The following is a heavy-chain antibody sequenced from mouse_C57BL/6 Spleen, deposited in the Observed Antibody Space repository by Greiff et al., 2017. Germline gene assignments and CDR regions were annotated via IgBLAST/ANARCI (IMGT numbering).Heavy chain of an antibody. D-gene: IGHD2-3*01. CDR1: GYAFSSSW. CDR2: IYPGDGDT. Sequence: VQLQQSGPELVKPGASVKISCKASGYAFSSSWMNWVKQRPGKGLEWIGRIYPGDGDTNYNGKFKGKATLTADKSSSTAYMQLSSLTSEDSAVYFSARYLVTTEDYWGQGTTLTVSS. V-gene: IGHV1-82*01. CDR3: ARYLVTTEDY. J-gene: IGHJ2*01.